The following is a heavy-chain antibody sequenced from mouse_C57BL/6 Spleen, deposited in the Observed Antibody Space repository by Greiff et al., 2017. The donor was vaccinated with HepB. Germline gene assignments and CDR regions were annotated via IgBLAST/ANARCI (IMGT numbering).Heavy chain of an antibody. V-gene: IGHV5-6*01. CDR3: ATLSTGYYFDY. CDR1: GFTFSSYG. Sequence: VQLKESGGDLVKPGGSLKLSCAASGFTFSSYGMSWVRQTPDKRLEWVATISSGGSYTYYPDSVKGRFTIARDNAKNTLYLQMSSLKSEDTAMYYCATLSTGYYFDYWGQGTTLTVSS. D-gene: IGHD4-1*02. CDR2: ISSGGSYT. J-gene: IGHJ2*01.